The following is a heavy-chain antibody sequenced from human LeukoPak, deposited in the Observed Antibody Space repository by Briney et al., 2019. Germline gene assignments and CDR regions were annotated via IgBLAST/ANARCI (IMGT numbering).Heavy chain of an antibody. CDR2: INHSGST. V-gene: IGHV4-34*01. CDR1: GGSFSGYY. CDR3: ARGQSSGWYGTYYYYYYMDV. D-gene: IGHD6-19*01. J-gene: IGHJ6*03. Sequence: SETLSLTCAVYGGSFSGYYWSWIRQPPGKGLEWIGEINHSGSTNYNPSLKSRVIISVDTSKNQFSLKLSSVTAADTAVYYCARGQSSGWYGTYYYYYYMDVWGKGTTVTVSS.